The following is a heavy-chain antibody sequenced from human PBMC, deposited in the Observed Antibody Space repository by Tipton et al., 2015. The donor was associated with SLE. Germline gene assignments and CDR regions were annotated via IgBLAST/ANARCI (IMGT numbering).Heavy chain of an antibody. CDR2: INHSGST. CDR1: GGSFSGYY. J-gene: IGHJ3*02. V-gene: IGHV4-34*01. D-gene: IGHD6-13*01. CDR3: AREGSSPGTSDAFDI. Sequence: TLSLTCAVYGGSFSGYYWSWIRQPPGKGLEWIGEINHSGSTNYNPSLKSRVTISVDTSKNQFSLKLTSVTAADTAVYYCAREGSSPGTSDAFDIWGQGTMVAVSS.